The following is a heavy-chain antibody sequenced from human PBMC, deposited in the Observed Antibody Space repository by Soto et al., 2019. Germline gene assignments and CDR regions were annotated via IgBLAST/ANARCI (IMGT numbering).Heavy chain of an antibody. D-gene: IGHD6-6*01. CDR1: GGSISSSSYY. J-gene: IGHJ3*02. CDR3: ARQSSTPDAFDI. V-gene: IGHV4-39*01. CDR2: IYYSGST. Sequence: QLQLQESGPGLVKPSETLSLTCTVSGGSISSSSYYWGWIRQPPGKGLEWIGSIYYSGSTYYNPSLKSRVTISVDTSKNQFSLKLSSVTAADTAVYYCARQSSTPDAFDIWGQGTMVTVSS.